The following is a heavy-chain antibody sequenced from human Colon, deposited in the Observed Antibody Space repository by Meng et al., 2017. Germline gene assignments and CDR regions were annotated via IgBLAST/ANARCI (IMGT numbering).Heavy chain of an antibody. D-gene: IGHD1-20*01. CDR2: IIPIFGTA. Sequence: QVQLVQSGAEGKKPGSSVKVSCKASGGTFSSYAISWVRQAPGQGLEWMGGIIPIFGTANYAQKFQGRVTITADKSTSTAYMELSSLRSEDTAVYYCAREKYNWNDAAFDIWGQGTMVTVSS. V-gene: IGHV1-69*06. J-gene: IGHJ3*02. CDR3: AREKYNWNDAAFDI. CDR1: GGTFSSYA.